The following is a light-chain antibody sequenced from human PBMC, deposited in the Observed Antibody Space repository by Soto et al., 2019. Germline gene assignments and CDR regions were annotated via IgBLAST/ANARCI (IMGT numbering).Light chain of an antibody. CDR2: EVS. J-gene: IGLJ2*01. V-gene: IGLV2-14*01. CDR1: SSDVGGYNY. CDR3: TSYTTGNTLPFL. Sequence: QSVLTQPASVSGSPGQSITISCTGTSSDVGGYNYVSWYQHHPGKAPKLMIHEVSNRPSGVSNRFSGSKSGNTASLTISGLQAEDEADYYCTSYTTGNTLPFLFGGGTKVTVL.